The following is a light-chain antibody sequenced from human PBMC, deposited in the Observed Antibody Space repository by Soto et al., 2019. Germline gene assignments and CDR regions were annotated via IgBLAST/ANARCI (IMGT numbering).Light chain of an antibody. V-gene: IGLV2-8*01. CDR1: SSDVGGYNF. Sequence: QSALTQPPSASGSPGQSVTISCTGTSSDVGGYNFVSWYQQHPGKAPKLMIYEVTKRPSGVPDRFSGSKSGNTASLTVSGLQAEDEADYYCLSYTVTNNFVFGTGTKVTVL. CDR2: EVT. J-gene: IGLJ1*01. CDR3: LSYTVTNNFV.